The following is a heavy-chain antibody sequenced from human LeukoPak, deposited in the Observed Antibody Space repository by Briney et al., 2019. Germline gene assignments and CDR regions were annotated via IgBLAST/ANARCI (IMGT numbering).Heavy chain of an antibody. V-gene: IGHV4-39*01. Sequence: SETLSLTCTVSGGSISGSSYYWGWIRQPPGKGLEWIGSIYYSGSTYYNPSLKSRVTISVDTSKNQFSLKLNSVTATDTAVYYWGGSEEVGKEWYGGRGPRVPVSS. CDR2: IYYSGST. J-gene: IGHJ4*02. D-gene: IGHD3-3*01. CDR1: GGSISGSSYY. CDR3: GGSEEVGKEWY.